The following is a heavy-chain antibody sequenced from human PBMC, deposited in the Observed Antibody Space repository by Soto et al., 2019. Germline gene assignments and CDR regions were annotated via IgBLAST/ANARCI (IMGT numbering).Heavy chain of an antibody. Sequence: PGGSLRLSCAASGFTFSSYSMNWVRQAPGKGLEWVSSISSSSSYIYYADSVKGRFTISRDNAKNSLYLQMNSLRAEDTAVYYCARDPGSFSNYDRRYWYFDLWGRGTLVTVSS. D-gene: IGHD4-4*01. CDR3: ARDPGSFSNYDRRYWYFDL. V-gene: IGHV3-21*01. J-gene: IGHJ2*01. CDR1: GFTFSSYS. CDR2: ISSSSSYI.